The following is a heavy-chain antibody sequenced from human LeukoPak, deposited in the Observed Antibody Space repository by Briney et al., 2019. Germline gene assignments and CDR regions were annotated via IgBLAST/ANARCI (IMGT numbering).Heavy chain of an antibody. D-gene: IGHD3-16*01. CDR1: GFTFSSYG. Sequence: PGGSLRLSCSASGFTFSSYGMHWVRQAPGKGLEWVAVISYDGSNKYYADSVKGRFTISRDNSKNTLYLQMNSLRAEDTAVYCCAKSTHPWGRTGYYFDYWGQGTLVTVSS. V-gene: IGHV3-30*18. CDR3: AKSTHPWGRTGYYFDY. CDR2: ISYDGSNK. J-gene: IGHJ4*02.